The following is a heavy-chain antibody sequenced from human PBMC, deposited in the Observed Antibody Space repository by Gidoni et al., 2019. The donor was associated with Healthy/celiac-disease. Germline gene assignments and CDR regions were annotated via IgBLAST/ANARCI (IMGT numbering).Heavy chain of an antibody. CDR2: IYTSGST. CDR1: GGSIISGSYY. D-gene: IGHD6-19*01. V-gene: IGHV4-61*02. J-gene: IGHJ4*02. CDR3: ARGGSSGWYGGDYFDY. Sequence: QVQLQESGPGLVKPSQTLSLTCTVSGGSIISGSYYWSWIRQPAGKGLEWIGRIYTSGSTNYNPSLKSRVTISVDTSKNQFSLKLSSVTAADTAVYYCARGGSSGWYGGDYFDYWGQGTLVTVSS.